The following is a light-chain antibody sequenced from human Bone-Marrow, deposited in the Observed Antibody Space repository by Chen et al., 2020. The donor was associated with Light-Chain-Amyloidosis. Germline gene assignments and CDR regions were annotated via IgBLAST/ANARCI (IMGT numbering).Light chain of an antibody. CDR2: DAS. CDR3: QQYDNLRVT. CDR1: QDISNY. V-gene: IGKV1-33*01. J-gene: IGKJ3*01. Sequence: DIQMTQSPSSLSASVGVRVTITCQASQDISNYLNWYQQKPGKAPKLLIYDASNLETGVPSRFSGSGSGTEFTFTISSLQPEDIATYYCQQYDNLRVTFGPGTKVDIK.